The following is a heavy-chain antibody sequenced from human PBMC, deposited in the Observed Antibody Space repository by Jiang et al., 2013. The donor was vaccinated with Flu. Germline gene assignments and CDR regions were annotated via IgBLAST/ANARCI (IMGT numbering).Heavy chain of an antibody. CDR2: INAGNGNT. D-gene: IGHD3-22*01. CDR3: AREGLTMIVSAFDI. Sequence: GAEVKKPGASVKVSCKASGYTFTSYAMHWVRQAPGQRLEWMGWINAGNGNTKYSQKFQGRVTITRDTSASTAYMELSSLRSEDTAVYYCAREGLTMIVSAFDIWGQGTMVTVSS. J-gene: IGHJ3*02. CDR1: GYTFTSYA. V-gene: IGHV1-3*01.